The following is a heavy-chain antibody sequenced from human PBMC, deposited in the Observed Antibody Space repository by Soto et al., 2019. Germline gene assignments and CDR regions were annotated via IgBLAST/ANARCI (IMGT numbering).Heavy chain of an antibody. V-gene: IGHV4-4*07. CDR2: IYTSGST. CDR1: GGSISSYY. CDR3: ARERYYYDSSGYYYVAFGN. D-gene: IGHD3-22*01. Sequence: SETLSLTCTVSGGSISSYYWSWIRQPAGKGLEWIGRIYTSGSTNYNPSLKSRVTMSVDTSKNQFSLKLSSVTAADTAVYYCARERYYYDSSGYYYVAFGNWGQGTLVTV. J-gene: IGHJ4*02.